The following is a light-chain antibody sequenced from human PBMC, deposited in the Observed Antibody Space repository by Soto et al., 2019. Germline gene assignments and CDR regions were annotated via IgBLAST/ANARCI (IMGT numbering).Light chain of an antibody. J-gene: IGLJ3*02. V-gene: IGLV2-14*01. CDR3: SSYTSSSTM. Sequence: QSVLTQPASVSGSSGQSITISCTGTSSDVGVYNYVSWYQQHPGKAPKLMIYDVSNRPSGVSNRFSGSKSGNTASLTISGLQAEDEADYYCSSYTSSSTMFGGGTKLTVL. CDR2: DVS. CDR1: SSDVGVYNY.